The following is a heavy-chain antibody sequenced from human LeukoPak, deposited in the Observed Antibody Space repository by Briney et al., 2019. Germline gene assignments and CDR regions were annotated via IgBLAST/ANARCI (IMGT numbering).Heavy chain of an antibody. CDR1: GFTFSSYG. V-gene: IGHV3-33*01. D-gene: IGHD1-26*01. Sequence: PGGSLRPSCAASGFTFSSYGMHWVRQAPGKGLEWVAVIWYDGSNKYYADSVKGRFTIPRDNSKNTLYLQMNSLRAEDTAVYYCASQAAGSGSYYYHFDYWGQGTLVTVSS. CDR3: ASQAAGSGSYYYHFDY. CDR2: IWYDGSNK. J-gene: IGHJ4*02.